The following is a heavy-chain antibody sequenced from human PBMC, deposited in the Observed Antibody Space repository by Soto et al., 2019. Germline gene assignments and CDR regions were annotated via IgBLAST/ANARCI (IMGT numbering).Heavy chain of an antibody. Sequence: GGSLRLSCAASGFTFSSYGMHWVRQAPGKGLEWVAVISYDGSNKYYADSVKGRFTISRDNSKNTLYLQMNSLRAEDTAVYYCAKDERYYYYGMDVWGQGTTVTVSS. V-gene: IGHV3-30*18. CDR1: GFTFSSYG. CDR3: AKDERYYYYGMDV. J-gene: IGHJ6*02. CDR2: ISYDGSNK.